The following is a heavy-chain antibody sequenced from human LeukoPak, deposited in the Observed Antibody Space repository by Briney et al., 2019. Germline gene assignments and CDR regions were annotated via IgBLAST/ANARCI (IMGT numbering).Heavy chain of an antibody. D-gene: IGHD5-24*01. CDR1: GFTFSSYG. CDR2: IWYDGSNK. V-gene: IGHV3-33*06. CDR3: AKDRMATITGFDY. Sequence: GGSLRLSCAASGFTFSSYGMHWVRKAPGKGLEWVAVIWYDGSNKYYADSMKGRFTISRDNSKNTLYLQMNSLRAEDTAVYYCAKDRMATITGFDYWGQGTLVTVSS. J-gene: IGHJ4*02.